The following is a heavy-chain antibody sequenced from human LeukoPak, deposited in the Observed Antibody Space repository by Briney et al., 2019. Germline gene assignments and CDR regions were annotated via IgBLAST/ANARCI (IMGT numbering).Heavy chain of an antibody. V-gene: IGHV4-59*01. CDR3: ARLGYCSSARCSNWFDP. J-gene: IGHJ5*02. Sequence: SETLSLTCTVSGGSISSFYWSWIRQPPGKGLEWIGYMYYSGGTNYNPSLESRVTISVDTSKNQFSLKLTSVTAADAAVYYCARLGYCSSARCSNWFDPWGQGTLVTVSS. D-gene: IGHD2-2*01. CDR1: GGSISSFY. CDR2: MYYSGGT.